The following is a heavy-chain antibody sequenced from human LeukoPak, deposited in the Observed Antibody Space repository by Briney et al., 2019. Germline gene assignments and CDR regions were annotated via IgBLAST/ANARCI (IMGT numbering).Heavy chain of an antibody. J-gene: IGHJ5*02. CDR3: ARLLIVGATEGVWFDP. V-gene: IGHV4-61*02. D-gene: IGHD1-26*01. Sequence: PSETLSLTCTVSGGPISSGSYYWSWIRQPAGKGLEWIGRIYTSGSTNYNPSLKSRVTISVDTSKNQFSLKLSSVTAADTAVYYCARLLIVGATEGVWFDPWGQGTLVTVSS. CDR1: GGPISSGSYY. CDR2: IYTSGST.